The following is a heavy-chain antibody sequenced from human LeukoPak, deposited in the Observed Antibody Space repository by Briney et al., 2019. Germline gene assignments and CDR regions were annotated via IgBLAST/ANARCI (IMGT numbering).Heavy chain of an antibody. CDR3: AKGESEAGTNYFDY. CDR2: ISWNSGSI. D-gene: IGHD6-19*01. J-gene: IGHJ4*02. Sequence: GGSLRLSCAASGFTFDDYAMHWVRQAPGKGLEWVSGISWNSGSIGYADSVKGRFTISRDNAKNSLYLQMNSLRAEDTALYYCAKGESEAGTNYFDYWGQGTLVTVSS. V-gene: IGHV3-9*01. CDR1: GFTFDDYA.